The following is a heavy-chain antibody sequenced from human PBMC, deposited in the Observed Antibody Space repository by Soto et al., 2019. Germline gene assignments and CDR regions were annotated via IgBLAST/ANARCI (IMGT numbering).Heavy chain of an antibody. CDR3: VRDFGWYFRSGYRDV. V-gene: IGHV3-21*02. D-gene: IGHD3-3*01. Sequence: EVQLVESGGGLVKPGGSLRLSCAASGFDFSSYSMNWVRQAPGKGLEWVSSINEDSSYIYYAHSLRGRFTISRDNAKESLYLQMNSLRSEDTGVYYCVRDFGWYFRSGYRDVWGDAAAVTVSS. CDR2: INEDSSYI. J-gene: IGHJ6*03. CDR1: GFDFSSYS.